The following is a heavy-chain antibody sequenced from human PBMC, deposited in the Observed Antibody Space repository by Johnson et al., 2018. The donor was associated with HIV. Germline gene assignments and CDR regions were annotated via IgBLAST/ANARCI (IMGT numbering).Heavy chain of an antibody. Sequence: VQLVESGGGVVQPGRSLRLSCAASGFTFSSYAMHWVRQAPGKGLEWVAVISYDGSNKYYADSVKGRFTISRDNSKNTLYLQMNSLRAEDTAVYYCARDLYYYDSSGPKFSGAFDIWGPGTMVTVSS. CDR2: ISYDGSNK. J-gene: IGHJ3*02. D-gene: IGHD3-22*01. CDR3: ARDLYYYDSSGPKFSGAFDI. V-gene: IGHV3-30-3*01. CDR1: GFTFSSYA.